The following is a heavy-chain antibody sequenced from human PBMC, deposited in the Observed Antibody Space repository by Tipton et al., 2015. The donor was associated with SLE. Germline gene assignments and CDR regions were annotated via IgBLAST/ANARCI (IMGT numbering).Heavy chain of an antibody. J-gene: IGHJ5*02. D-gene: IGHD2-2*03. Sequence: TLSLTCAVYGGSLRGYNWSWIRQPPGKGLEWIGEINHSGSTKYDPSLKSRVIISVDASKNQFSLKVNSVTAADTAVYYCARVGPMDGPFTWFAPWVQGTLVTVSS. CDR1: GGSLRGYN. CDR2: INHSGST. CDR3: ARVGPMDGPFTWFAP. V-gene: IGHV4-34*01.